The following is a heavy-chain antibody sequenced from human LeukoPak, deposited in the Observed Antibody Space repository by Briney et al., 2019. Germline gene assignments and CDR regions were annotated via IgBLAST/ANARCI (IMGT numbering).Heavy chain of an antibody. J-gene: IGHJ4*02. D-gene: IGHD3-10*01. Sequence: ASVRVSCKASGYTFTNYGITWVRQAPGQGLEWLGWITASNGNTDYAPKFQGRVTMTTDTSTNTAYMELKSLRSDDTALYYCARTYYYSTGTYLVYWGQGTLVTVSS. CDR2: ITASNGNT. CDR1: GYTFTNYG. V-gene: IGHV1-18*01. CDR3: ARTYYYSTGTYLVY.